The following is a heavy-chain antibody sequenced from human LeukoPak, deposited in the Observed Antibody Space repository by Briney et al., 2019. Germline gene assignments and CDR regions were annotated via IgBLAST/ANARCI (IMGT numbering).Heavy chain of an antibody. CDR3: ARLNDIVVVPAAIDY. D-gene: IGHD2-2*01. CDR2: IIPILGTA. Sequence: GASVKVSCKASGGTFSSYAISWVRQAPGQGLEWMGRIIPILGTANYAQKFQGRVTITADESTSTAYMELSSLRSEDTAAYYCARLNDIVVVPAAIDYWGQGTLVTVSS. CDR1: GGTFSSYA. V-gene: IGHV1-69*11. J-gene: IGHJ4*02.